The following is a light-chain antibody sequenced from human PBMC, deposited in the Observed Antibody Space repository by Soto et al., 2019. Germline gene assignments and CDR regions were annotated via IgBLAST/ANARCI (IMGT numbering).Light chain of an antibody. J-gene: IGLJ1*01. CDR1: SSNIGSNA. CDR3: GAWDDSLNGLYV. Sequence: QSVLTQPPSASGTPGQRVTISCSGSSSNIGSNAVNWYQQLPGTAPRLLIYGNNQRPSGVPDRFSGSKSGASASLAISGLQPEDEADYYCGAWDDSLNGLYVFGTGTKLTVL. V-gene: IGLV1-44*01. CDR2: GNN.